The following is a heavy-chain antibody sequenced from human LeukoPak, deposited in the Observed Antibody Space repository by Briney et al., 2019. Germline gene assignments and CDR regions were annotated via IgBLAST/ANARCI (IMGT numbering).Heavy chain of an antibody. Sequence: ASVKVSCKASGYTFTGYYMHWVRQAPGQGLEWMGWINPNSGGTNYAQKFQGRVTMTRDTSISTAYMELSRLRSDDTAVYYCARDVGSSGWELYYFDYWGQGTLVTVSS. CDR1: GYTFTGYY. D-gene: IGHD6-19*01. CDR3: ARDVGSSGWELYYFDY. V-gene: IGHV1-2*02. CDR2: INPNSGGT. J-gene: IGHJ4*02.